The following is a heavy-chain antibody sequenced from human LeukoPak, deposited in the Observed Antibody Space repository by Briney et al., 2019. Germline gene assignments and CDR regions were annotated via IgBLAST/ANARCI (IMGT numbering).Heavy chain of an antibody. CDR2: ISSSGSTI. D-gene: IGHD2-15*01. CDR3: AKSRPRINVSAPPLRY. CDR1: GFTFSSYE. Sequence: QTGGSLRLSCAASGFTFSSYEMNWVRQAPGKGLEWVSYISSSGSTIYYADSVKGRFTISRDNAKNSLYLQMNSLRPEDTAFYYCAKSRPRINVSAPPLRYWGQGTLVSVSP. V-gene: IGHV3-48*03. J-gene: IGHJ4*02.